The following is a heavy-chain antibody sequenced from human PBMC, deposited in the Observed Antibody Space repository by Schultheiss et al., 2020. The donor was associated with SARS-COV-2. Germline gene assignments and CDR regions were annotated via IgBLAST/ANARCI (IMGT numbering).Heavy chain of an antibody. V-gene: IGHV4-39*01. CDR1: GGSISSYY. CDR3: ARLPTGFPNWFDP. CDR2: IYYSGST. Sequence: SQTLSLTCTVSGGSISSYYWGWIRQPPGKGLEWIGSIYYSGSTYYNPSLKSRVTISVDTSKNQFSLKLTSVTAADTAMYYCARLPTGFPNWFDPWGRGTLVTVSS. D-gene: IGHD3-9*01. J-gene: IGHJ5*02.